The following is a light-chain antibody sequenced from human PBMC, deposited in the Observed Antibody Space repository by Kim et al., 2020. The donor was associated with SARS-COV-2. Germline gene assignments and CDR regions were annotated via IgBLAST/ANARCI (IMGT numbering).Light chain of an antibody. CDR2: AAS. V-gene: IGKV1-27*01. Sequence: DIQMTQSPSSVSASVGDRVTITCLSSQGLSNFLAWYQQKPGKVPKLLIYAASVLQSGVPSRFSGRGSGTDFTLTISSLQPEDVATYYCQRYNSAPWTFGQGTKVDIK. J-gene: IGKJ1*01. CDR1: QGLSNF. CDR3: QRYNSAPWT.